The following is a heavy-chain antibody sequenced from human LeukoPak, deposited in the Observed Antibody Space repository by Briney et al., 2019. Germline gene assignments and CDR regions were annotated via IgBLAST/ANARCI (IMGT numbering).Heavy chain of an antibody. V-gene: IGHV4-34*01. Sequence: SETLSLTCAVYGGSFSGYYWSWIRQPPVKGLEWIGEINHSGSTNYNPSLKSRVTISVDTSKNQFSLKLSSVTAADTAVYYCARKLRLYNWFDPWGQGTLVTVSS. J-gene: IGHJ5*02. CDR3: ARKLRLYNWFDP. CDR1: GGSFSGYY. D-gene: IGHD3-3*01. CDR2: INHSGST.